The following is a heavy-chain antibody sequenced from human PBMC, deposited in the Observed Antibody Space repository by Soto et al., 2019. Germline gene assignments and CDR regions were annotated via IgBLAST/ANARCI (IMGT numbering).Heavy chain of an antibody. CDR2: SNTRNSHT. D-gene: IGHD3-10*01. CDR3: ERDAWKDVVYYYAS. CDR1: GYSFFDNA. J-gene: IGHJ4*02. V-gene: IGHV1-3*04. Sequence: QVQLVQSGAEVKKPGASVRVSCKASGYSFFDNALHWVRQAPGQRPEWMGWSNTRNSHTKYSQDFQGRVTITSDTSATTCYMELSSLRSEDTAVDYCERDAWKDVVYYYASWGQGTLVIVS.